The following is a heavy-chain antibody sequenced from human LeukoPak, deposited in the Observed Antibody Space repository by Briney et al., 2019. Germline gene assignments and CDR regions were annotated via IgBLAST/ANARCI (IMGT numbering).Heavy chain of an antibody. CDR1: GYSFTNSW. CDR3: ARIQSFQTVGY. D-gene: IGHD1-14*01. Sequence: GESLKISCKGSGYSFTNSWIGWVRQMPGKGLEWMGIIYPDDSDTRYSPSFQGQVTISADKSISTAYLQWSSLKASDTAVYYCARIQSFQTVGYWGQGTLVTVSS. CDR2: IYPDDSDT. V-gene: IGHV5-51*01. J-gene: IGHJ4*02.